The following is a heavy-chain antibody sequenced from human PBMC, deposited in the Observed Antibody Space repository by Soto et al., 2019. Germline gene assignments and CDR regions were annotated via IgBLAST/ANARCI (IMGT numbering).Heavy chain of an antibody. CDR3: AKDQGSSWYEIDY. CDR1: GFTFSNYA. J-gene: IGHJ4*02. D-gene: IGHD6-13*01. V-gene: IGHV3-23*01. CDR2: ISGSGGST. Sequence: GGSLRLSFAASGFTFSNYAVTWVRQAPGKGLEWVSTISGSGGSTYYADSVKGLFTISRDNSKNTLYLQMNSLRAEDTAVYYCAKDQGSSWYEIDYWGQGP.